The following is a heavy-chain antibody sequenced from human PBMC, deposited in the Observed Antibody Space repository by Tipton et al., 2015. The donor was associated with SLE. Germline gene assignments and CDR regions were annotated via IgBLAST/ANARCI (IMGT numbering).Heavy chain of an antibody. CDR1: GGSISSSSYY. CDR3: ARVGGVWFGAPRTAFDI. Sequence: TLSLTCTVSGGSISSSSYYWGWVRQPPGKGLEWIGSIYYSGSTYYNPSLKSRVTISVDTSKNQFSLKLSSVTAADTAVYYCARVGGVWFGAPRTAFDIWGQGTLVTVSS. V-gene: IGHV4-39*07. CDR2: IYYSGST. D-gene: IGHD3-10*01. J-gene: IGHJ3*02.